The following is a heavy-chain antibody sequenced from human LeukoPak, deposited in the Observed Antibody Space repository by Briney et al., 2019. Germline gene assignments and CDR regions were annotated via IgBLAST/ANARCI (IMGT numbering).Heavy chain of an antibody. CDR1: GFIFSSYA. Sequence: GGSLRLSCAASGFIFSSYAMSWVRQAPGKGLEWVSAISGSGGSTYYADSVKGRFTISRDNSKNTLYLPMNSLRAEDTAVYFCAKSRSGSANWALQIFDNWGQGTLVTVSS. CDR3: AKSRSGSANWALQIFDN. D-gene: IGHD1-1*01. CDR2: ISGSGGST. V-gene: IGHV3-23*01. J-gene: IGHJ4*02.